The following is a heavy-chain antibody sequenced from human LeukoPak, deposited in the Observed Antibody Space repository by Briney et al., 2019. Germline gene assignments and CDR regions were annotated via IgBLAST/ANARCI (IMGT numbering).Heavy chain of an antibody. CDR1: GYTLTELS. CDR2: SDPEDGET. J-gene: IGHJ4*02. V-gene: IGHV1-24*01. CDR3: ATDLTYYFDY. Sequence: ASVKVSCKVSGYTLTELSMHWVRQAPGKGLEWMGGSDPEDGETIYAQRFQGRVTMTEDTSTDTAYMELSSLRSEDTAVYYCATDLTYYFDYWGQGTLVTVSS. D-gene: IGHD3-9*01.